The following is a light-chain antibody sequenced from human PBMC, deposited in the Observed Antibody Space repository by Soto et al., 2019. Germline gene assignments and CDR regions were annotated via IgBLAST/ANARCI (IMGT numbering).Light chain of an antibody. CDR1: QSVSSN. J-gene: IGKJ1*01. CDR2: GAS. V-gene: IGKV3-15*01. Sequence: VMTQSPATLSVSPGERATLSCRASQSVSSNLAWYQQKPGQAPRLLIYGASTRATGIPARFSGSGSGTEFTLTISSLQSEDFAVYYCQQYNDWPPWAFGQGTKVDIK. CDR3: QQYNDWPPWA.